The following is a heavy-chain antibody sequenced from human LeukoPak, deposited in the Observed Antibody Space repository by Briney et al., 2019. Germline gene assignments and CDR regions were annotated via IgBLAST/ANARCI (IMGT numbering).Heavy chain of an antibody. V-gene: IGHV1-18*01. J-gene: IGHJ4*02. D-gene: IGHD3-10*01. CDR2: ISAYNGNT. CDR1: GYTFTSYG. CDR3: AIEVGSGSYYYFDY. Sequence: ASVKVSCKASGYTFTSYGISWVRQAPGQGLEWMGWISAYNGNTNYAQKLQGRVTMTTDTSTSTAYMELRSLRSDDTAVYYCAIEVGSGSYYYFDYWGQGTLVTVPS.